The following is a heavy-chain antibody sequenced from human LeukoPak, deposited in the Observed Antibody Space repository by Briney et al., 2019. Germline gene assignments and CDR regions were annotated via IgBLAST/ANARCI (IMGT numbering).Heavy chain of an antibody. J-gene: IGHJ4*02. Sequence: SGTLSLTCTVFGASISSSNWWTWVRQPPGEALEWIGEIYHAGSTKYNPSLRSRLTISVDKSKNSFSLSLTSVTAADTAFYYCARSAAVTGQFDFWGQGTLVTVSS. D-gene: IGHD2-21*02. CDR1: GASISSSNW. CDR2: IYHAGST. V-gene: IGHV4-4*02. CDR3: ARSAAVTGQFDF.